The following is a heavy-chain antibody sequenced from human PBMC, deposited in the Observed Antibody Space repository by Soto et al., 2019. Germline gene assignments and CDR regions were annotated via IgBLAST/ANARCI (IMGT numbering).Heavy chain of an antibody. CDR2: IYWDDDK. D-gene: IGHD3-16*01. Sequence: KESGPTLVKPTQTLTLTCPFSGFSLTTSGVGVGWIRQPPGKALEWLALIYWDDDKRYSPSLKSRLTITRDASKNQVVLTMTNMDPVDTATYYCLCRGEPPRGGYYFDYWGQGTLVTVSS. V-gene: IGHV2-5*02. CDR1: GFSLTTSGVG. J-gene: IGHJ4*02. CDR3: LCRGEPPRGGYYFDY.